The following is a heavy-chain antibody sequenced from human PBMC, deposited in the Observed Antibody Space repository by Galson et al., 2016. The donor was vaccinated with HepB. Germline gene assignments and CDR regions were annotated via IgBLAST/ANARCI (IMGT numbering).Heavy chain of an antibody. J-gene: IGHJ3*02. V-gene: IGHV3-48*03. CDR1: GFTFSSFE. D-gene: IGHD3-3*01. CDR2: ISSSGSNE. CDR3: ARAQHHVLRFLEWLLWSAFDI. Sequence: SLRLSCAASGFTFSSFEMHWVRQAPGKGLEWVSYISSSGSNEFYADSVKGRFTISRDNAKNTLYLQMNSLRAEDTAVYYCARAQHHVLRFLEWLLWSAFDIWGQGTIVTVSS.